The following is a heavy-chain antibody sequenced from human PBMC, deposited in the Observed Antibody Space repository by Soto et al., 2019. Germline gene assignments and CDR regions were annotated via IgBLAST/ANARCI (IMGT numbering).Heavy chain of an antibody. V-gene: IGHV2-5*02. D-gene: IGHD2-15*01. Sequence: QITLKESGPTLVKPTQTLTLTCTFSGFSLSTSGVGVGWIRQPPGKALEGLAFIYWDDDKRYSPSLKSRLTITKDTSKNQVVLTITSMYPVDTATYYCAHRRVVPAKGNNWFDTWGQGTLVSVSS. J-gene: IGHJ5*02. CDR1: GFSLSTSGVG. CDR3: AHRRVVPAKGNNWFDT. CDR2: IYWDDDK.